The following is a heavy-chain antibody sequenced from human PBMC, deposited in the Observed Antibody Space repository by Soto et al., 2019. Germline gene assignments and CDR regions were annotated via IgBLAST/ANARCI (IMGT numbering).Heavy chain of an antibody. Sequence: EVQLVESGGGLVQPGGSLRLSCAASGFTFSSYSMKWVRQAPGKGLEWVSYISSSSSTIYYADSVKGRFTISRDNAKNSLYLQMNSLRAEDTAVYYCARHPERIAEIGWFDPWGQGTLVTVCS. CDR2: ISSSSSTI. CDR1: GFTFSSYS. V-gene: IGHV3-48*01. D-gene: IGHD6-13*01. CDR3: ARHPERIAEIGWFDP. J-gene: IGHJ5*02.